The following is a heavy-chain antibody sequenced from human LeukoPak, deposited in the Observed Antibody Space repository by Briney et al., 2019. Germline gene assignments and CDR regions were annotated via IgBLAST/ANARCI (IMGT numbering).Heavy chain of an antibody. V-gene: IGHV4-31*11. CDR1: GGSISSGVYY. CDR3: ARQGRFGGRDGGEGFDL. Sequence: SETLSLTCAVSGGSISSGVYYWTWIRQHPGKGLEWIGYIYYSGSTNYNPSLKSRVTISVDTSKNQFSLKLSSVTAADTAVYYCARQGRFGGRDGGEGFDLRGQGTMVTVSS. CDR2: IYYSGST. D-gene: IGHD3-16*01. J-gene: IGHJ3*01.